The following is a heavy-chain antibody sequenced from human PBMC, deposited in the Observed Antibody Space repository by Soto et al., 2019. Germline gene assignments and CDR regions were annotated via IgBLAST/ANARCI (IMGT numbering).Heavy chain of an antibody. Sequence: PGGSLRLSCAASGFTFSNAWMSWVRQAPGKGLEWVGRIKSKTDGGTTDYAAPVKGRFTVSRDDSKNTLYLQMNSLKTEDTAVYSCTVRYFAWLGGMDVWGQGTTVTFSS. D-gene: IGHD3-9*01. CDR2: IKSKTDGGTT. CDR1: GFTFSNAW. J-gene: IGHJ6*02. CDR3: TVRYFAWLGGMDV. V-gene: IGHV3-15*01.